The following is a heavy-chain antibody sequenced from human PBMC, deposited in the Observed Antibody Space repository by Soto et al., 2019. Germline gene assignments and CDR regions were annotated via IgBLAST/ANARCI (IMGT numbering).Heavy chain of an antibody. CDR1: GFRFTNFW. V-gene: IGHV5-51*01. CDR2: IYSRDSDT. J-gene: IGHJ4*01. Sequence: GESLKISCQTSGFRFTNFWIGWVRQRPGKGLEWMGIIYSRDSDTKYSPSFQGQVTISVDTSITTAYLQWSSLRASDTAMYYCARGFCTSISCYSTFNYWGQGTLVTVSS. CDR3: ARGFCTSISCYSTFNY. D-gene: IGHD2-2*01.